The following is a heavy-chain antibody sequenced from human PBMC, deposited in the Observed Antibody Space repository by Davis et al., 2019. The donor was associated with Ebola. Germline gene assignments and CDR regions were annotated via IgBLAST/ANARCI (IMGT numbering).Heavy chain of an antibody. CDR2: ISGSGEST. CDR3: ARSPLGTAGPFDF. J-gene: IGHJ4*02. CDR1: GFTFSDYY. Sequence: GESLKISCAASGFTFSDYYMIWIRQAPGKGPEWASYISGSGESTFYADFVKGRFTISRDNARNSLFLEMNSLRAEDTAVYYCARSPLGTAGPFDFWGQGTLVTVSS. V-gene: IGHV3-11*01. D-gene: IGHD6-13*01.